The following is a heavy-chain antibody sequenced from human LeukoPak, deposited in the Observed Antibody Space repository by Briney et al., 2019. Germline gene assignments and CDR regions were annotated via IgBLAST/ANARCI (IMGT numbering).Heavy chain of an antibody. J-gene: IGHJ3*02. V-gene: IGHV3-23*01. CDR2: ISGSGYST. D-gene: IGHD2-15*01. CDR3: AKEKSQCSGGSCSYSFDI. Sequence: GGSLRLSCAASGFTFSTYAMSWVRQAPGKGLEWVSTISGSGYSTYFADSVKGRFTISRDNSKNTLFLQMNSPRAEDTALYYCAKEKSQCSGGSCSYSFDIWGQGTMVTVSS. CDR1: GFTFSTYA.